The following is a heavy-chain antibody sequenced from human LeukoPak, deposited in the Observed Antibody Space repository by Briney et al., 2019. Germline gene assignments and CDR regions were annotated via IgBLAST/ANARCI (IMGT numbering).Heavy chain of an antibody. CDR2: INSNRGAT. D-gene: IGHD6-6*01. CDR1: GYTFTDYY. J-gene: IGHJ4*02. CDR3: ARTSIAARRADFDY. V-gene: IGHV1-2*02. Sequence: EPSVKVSCKPSGYTFTDYYIHWVRQAPGQGLEWMGWINSNRGATNNAQKFQGRVTLTRDTTTRTAFMEPNRLTSDDTAVYYCARTSIAARRADFDYWGQGTVVTVSS.